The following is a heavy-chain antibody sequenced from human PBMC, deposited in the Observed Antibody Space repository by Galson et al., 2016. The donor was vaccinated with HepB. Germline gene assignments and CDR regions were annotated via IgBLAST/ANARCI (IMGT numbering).Heavy chain of an antibody. CDR3: ARGIAVAY. CDR2: INESGSEK. V-gene: IGHV3-7*01. J-gene: IGHJ4*02. CDR1: GFTFSSSW. Sequence: SLRLSCAASGFTFSSSWTTWVRQAPGKGLEWVADINESGSEKYYMDSVTGRFTTSRDNVKNSLYLQINTLRAEDTAVYYCARGIAVAYWGQGILVTVTS. D-gene: IGHD6-19*01.